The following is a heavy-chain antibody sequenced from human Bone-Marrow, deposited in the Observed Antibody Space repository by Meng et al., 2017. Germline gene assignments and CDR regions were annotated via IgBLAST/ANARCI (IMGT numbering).Heavy chain of an antibody. Sequence: SEPLSLTCAVYGGSFSGYYWSWIRQPPGKGLEWIGEINHSGSTNYNPSLKSRVTISVDTSKNQFSLKLSSVTAADTAVYYCARPRSYYDSSGYYYYYWGQGTLVTVSS. CDR3: ARPRSYYDSSGYYYYY. V-gene: IGHV4-34*01. D-gene: IGHD3-22*01. J-gene: IGHJ4*02. CDR2: INHSGST. CDR1: GGSFSGYY.